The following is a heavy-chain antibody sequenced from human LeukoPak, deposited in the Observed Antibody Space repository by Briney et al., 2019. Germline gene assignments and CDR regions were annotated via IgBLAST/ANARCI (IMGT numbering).Heavy chain of an antibody. Sequence: SVKVSCKASGGTFSNYAISWVRQAPGQGLEWMGGIIPIFGTANYAQKFRGRVTITADESTSTAYMELSSLRSEDTAVYYCARGAGHYDSSGYYPDYWGQGTLVTVSS. CDR3: ARGAGHYDSSGYYPDY. D-gene: IGHD3-22*01. J-gene: IGHJ4*02. CDR1: GGTFSNYA. CDR2: IIPIFGTA. V-gene: IGHV1-69*13.